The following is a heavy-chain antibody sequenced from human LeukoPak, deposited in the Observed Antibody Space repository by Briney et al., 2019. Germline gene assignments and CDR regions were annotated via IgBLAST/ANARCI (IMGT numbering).Heavy chain of an antibody. J-gene: IGHJ4*02. V-gene: IGHV3-30*18. CDR2: ISSEGSQR. CDR1: GFTFSTLC. Sequence: PGGSLRLSCAASGFTFSTLCMHWGRQAPGKGPEWLTIISSEGSQRHFADSVKGRFTISRDNSKNMLYLQMNSLRAEDTAVYYCVKEDQDTYYFDYWGQGTLVTVSS. CDR3: VKEDQDTYYFDY.